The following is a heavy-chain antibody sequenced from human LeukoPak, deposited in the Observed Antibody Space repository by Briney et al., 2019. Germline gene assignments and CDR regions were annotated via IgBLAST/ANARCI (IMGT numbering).Heavy chain of an antibody. CDR3: ARDRTTNQDYYHYMDV. V-gene: IGHV1-2*02. CDR2: INPNSGGT. CDR1: GYTFTGYY. Sequence: ASVKVSSKASGYTFTGYYMHWVRQAPGQGLEWMGWINPNSGGTKYAQKFQGRVTMTRDTSISTAFMELSRLISDDTAVYYCARDRTTNQDYYHYMDVWGKGTTVTVSS. J-gene: IGHJ6*03. D-gene: IGHD1-14*01.